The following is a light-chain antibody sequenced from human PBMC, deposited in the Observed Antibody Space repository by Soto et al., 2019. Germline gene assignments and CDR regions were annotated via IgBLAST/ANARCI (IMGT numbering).Light chain of an antibody. V-gene: IGLV2-14*01. CDR2: DVS. Sequence: QSALTQPASMSGSPGQSITISCTGTSSDVGGYNYVSWYQQHPGKAPKLMIYDVSNRPSGVSNRFSGSKSGNTASLTISGLQAEDEADYYCSSYTSSSTPEVVFGGGTKLTVL. J-gene: IGLJ2*01. CDR3: SSYTSSSTPEVV. CDR1: SSDVGGYNY.